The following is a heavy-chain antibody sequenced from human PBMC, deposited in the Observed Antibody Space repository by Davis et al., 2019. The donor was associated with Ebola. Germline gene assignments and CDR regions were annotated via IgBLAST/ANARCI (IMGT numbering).Heavy chain of an antibody. D-gene: IGHD1-7*01. V-gene: IGHV4-59*11. J-gene: IGHJ4*02. CDR3: ARVGGDGTSYLEGLDY. CDR1: GGSISSHY. Sequence: MPSETLSLTCNVSGGSISSHYWSWIRQPPGKGLEWIGYIYYSGSTNYNASLKSRVTISVDTPKNQISLKLSSVTAADTAVYYCARVGGDGTSYLEGLDYWGQGMLVTVSS. CDR2: IYYSGST.